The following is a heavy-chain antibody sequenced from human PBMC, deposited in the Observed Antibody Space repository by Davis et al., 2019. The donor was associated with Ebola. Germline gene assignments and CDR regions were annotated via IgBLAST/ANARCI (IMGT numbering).Heavy chain of an antibody. D-gene: IGHD6-19*01. J-gene: IGHJ6*04. V-gene: IGHV1-2*06. CDR2: INPDSGVT. CDR3: ARDTWQSNYYYYGMDV. CDR1: GYTFTGYY. Sequence: AASVKVSCKASGYTFTGYYLHWVRQAPGQGLEWMGRINPDSGVTNYAQKFQGRVTMTRDTSISTAYMELSRLRSDDTAVYYCARDTWQSNYYYYGMDVWGKGTTVTVSS.